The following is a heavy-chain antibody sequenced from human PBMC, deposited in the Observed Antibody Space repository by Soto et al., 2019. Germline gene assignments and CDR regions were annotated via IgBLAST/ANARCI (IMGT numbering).Heavy chain of an antibody. CDR2: IFPIDSDT. D-gene: IGHD2-21*02. J-gene: IGHJ3*01. CDR3: ATPGGRDFNDFDV. Sequence: LNISCKGSVYTFTRNWIGWVRQMPGKGLEWMGIIFPIDSDTRYSPSSQGQVTISADNSISTDYLQWSSLKASDTAIYYCATPGGRDFNDFDVWGQGTMVTVSS. V-gene: IGHV5-51*01. CDR1: VYTFTRNW.